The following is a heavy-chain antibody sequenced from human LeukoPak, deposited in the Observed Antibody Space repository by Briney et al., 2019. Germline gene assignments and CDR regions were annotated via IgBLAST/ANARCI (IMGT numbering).Heavy chain of an antibody. Sequence: GGSLRLSCAVFEFTVSSNYKSWVRQAPGKGLEWVSVIYSGAGTHYADSVKGRFTISRDNSKNTLYLQMNSLRVEDTAVYYCARGSSGYSFDYWGQGTLVTVSS. J-gene: IGHJ4*02. CDR2: IYSGAGT. D-gene: IGHD3-22*01. CDR3: ARGSSGYSFDY. CDR1: EFTVSSNY. V-gene: IGHV3-53*01.